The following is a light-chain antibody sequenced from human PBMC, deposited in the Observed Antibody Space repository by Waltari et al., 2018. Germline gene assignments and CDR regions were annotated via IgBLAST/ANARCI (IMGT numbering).Light chain of an antibody. CDR1: QGISSY. Sequence: IQLTQSPSSLSAPVGDRVPMPCRARQGISSYLAWYQQSPGKAPKLLIYDASTLQSGVPSRLSGSGSGTDFTLTISNLQPEDVATYYWQHVKRLRLTFGGGTKVEIK. J-gene: IGKJ4*01. V-gene: IGKV1-9*01. CDR3: QHVKRLRLT. CDR2: DAS.